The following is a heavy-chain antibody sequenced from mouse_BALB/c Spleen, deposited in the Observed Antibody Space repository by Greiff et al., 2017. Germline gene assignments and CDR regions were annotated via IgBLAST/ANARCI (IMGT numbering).Heavy chain of an antibody. Sequence: VQLKESGPGLVKPSQSLSLTCTVTGYSITSDYAWNWIRQFPGNKLEWMGYISYSGSTSYNPSLKSRISITRDTSKNQFFLQLNSVTTEDTATYYCARWGNYVRYYAMDYWGQGTSVTVSS. J-gene: IGHJ4*01. D-gene: IGHD2-1*01. CDR3: ARWGNYVRYYAMDY. V-gene: IGHV3-2*02. CDR1: GYSITSDYA. CDR2: ISYSGST.